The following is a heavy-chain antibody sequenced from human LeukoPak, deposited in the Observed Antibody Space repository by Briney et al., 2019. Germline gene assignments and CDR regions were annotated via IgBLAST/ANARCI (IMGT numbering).Heavy chain of an antibody. V-gene: IGHV5-51*01. CDR3: ARSAPSSSDYYYYMDV. Sequence: GESLKISCKGSGYSFTSYWIGWVRQMPGKGLEWMGIIYPGDSDTRYSPSFQGQVTISADKSISTAYLQWSSLKASDTAMYYCARSAPSSSDYYYYMDVWGKGTTVTVSS. J-gene: IGHJ6*03. CDR2: IYPGDSDT. D-gene: IGHD6-6*01. CDR1: GYSFTSYW.